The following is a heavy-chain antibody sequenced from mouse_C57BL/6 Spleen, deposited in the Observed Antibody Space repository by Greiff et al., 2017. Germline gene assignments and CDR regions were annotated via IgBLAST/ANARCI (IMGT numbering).Heavy chain of an antibody. CDR3: ADWDYFDY. D-gene: IGHD4-1*01. CDR1: GYAFSSSW. J-gene: IGHJ2*01. CDR2: FYPGAGDT. Sequence: VQLQESGPELVKPGASVKISCKASGYAFSSSWMNWVKQRPGKGLEWIGRFYPGAGDTNYNGKFKGKATLTADKSSSTAYMQLSSLTSEDSAVYFCADWDYFDYWGQGTTLTVSS. V-gene: IGHV1-82*01.